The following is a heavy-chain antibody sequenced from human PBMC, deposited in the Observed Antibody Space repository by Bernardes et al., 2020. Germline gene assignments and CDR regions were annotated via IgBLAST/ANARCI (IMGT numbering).Heavy chain of an antibody. D-gene: IGHD3-16*02. J-gene: IGHJ6*02. CDR2: ISGSGGST. V-gene: IGHV3-23*01. CDR3: AKEGIWGMITFGGVIALDPDYYGMDV. Sequence: GGSLRLSCAASGFTFSSYAMSWVRQAPGKGLEWVSAISGSGGSTYYADSVKGRFTISRDNSKNTLYLQMNSLRAEDTAVYYCAKEGIWGMITFGGVIALDPDYYGMDVWGQGTTVTVSS. CDR1: GFTFSSYA.